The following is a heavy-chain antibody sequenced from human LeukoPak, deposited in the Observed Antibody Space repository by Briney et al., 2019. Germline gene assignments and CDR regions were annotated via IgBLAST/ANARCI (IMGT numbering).Heavy chain of an antibody. CDR1: GGSINNFY. D-gene: IGHD6-13*01. V-gene: IGHV4-4*07. J-gene: IGHJ4*02. CDR2: IYSSGSA. CDR3: AQRGSTWYDY. Sequence: PSETLSLTCTVSGGSINNFYWSWMRQPAGKGLEWIGRIYSSGSADYNPSLKSRVTMSVDTSKNQFSLKLNSVTAADTAVYYCAQRGSTWYDYWGQGTLVTVSS.